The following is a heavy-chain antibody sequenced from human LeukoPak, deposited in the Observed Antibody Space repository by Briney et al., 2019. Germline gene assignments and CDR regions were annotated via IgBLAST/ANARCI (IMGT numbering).Heavy chain of an antibody. Sequence: MPSETLSLTCTVSGGSISSYYWSWIRQPPGKGLEWIGYIYYSGSTNYNSSLKSRVTISVDTSKNQFSLKLSSVTAADTAVYYCARVSGDHYYFDSWGQGTLVTVSS. J-gene: IGHJ4*02. CDR2: IYYSGST. D-gene: IGHD2-21*02. V-gene: IGHV4-59*01. CDR3: ARVSGDHYYFDS. CDR1: GGSISSYY.